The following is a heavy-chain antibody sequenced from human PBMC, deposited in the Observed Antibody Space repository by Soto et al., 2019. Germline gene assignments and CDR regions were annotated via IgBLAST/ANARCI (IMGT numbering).Heavy chain of an antibody. Sequence: SETLSLTCTVSGGSMSSYYWTWIRQPAGKGLEWIGRVYSSGGTHYNPSLKSRVTISLDTSKNQFSLRLLSVTDADTAVYYCERGPRFSEWFDPWGQGTLVTVSS. CDR1: GGSMSSYY. J-gene: IGHJ5*02. CDR3: ERGPRFSEWFDP. V-gene: IGHV4-4*07. CDR2: VYSSGGT. D-gene: IGHD3-3*01.